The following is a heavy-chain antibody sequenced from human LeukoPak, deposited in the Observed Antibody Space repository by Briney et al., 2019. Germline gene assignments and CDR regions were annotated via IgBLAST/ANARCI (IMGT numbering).Heavy chain of an antibody. Sequence: SETLSLTCTVSGGSIRSSNYYWGWIRQPPGKGLEWIGTIYHNGGTYYNPSLQSRVTISVDTSKNQFSLKLNSVTAPDTGIYYCARRAVIGTGVDAFDIWGQGTMVTVSS. CDR2: IYHNGGT. D-gene: IGHD6-19*01. CDR1: GGSIRSSNYY. J-gene: IGHJ3*02. V-gene: IGHV4-39*01. CDR3: ARRAVIGTGVDAFDI.